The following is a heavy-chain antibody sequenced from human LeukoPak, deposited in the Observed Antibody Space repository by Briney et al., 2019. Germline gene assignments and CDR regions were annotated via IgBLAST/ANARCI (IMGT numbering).Heavy chain of an antibody. CDR1: GYTFTRYG. J-gene: IGHJ3*02. Sequence: ASVKVSCKASGYTFTRYGISWVRQAPGQGLEWMGWINTYNGNTNYAQNLQGRVTMTTDASTSTAYMELRSLRPDDTAVYYCARRGRIVMVTAIPKDDAFDIWGQGTMVTVSS. V-gene: IGHV1-18*01. CDR3: ARRGRIVMVTAIPKDDAFDI. D-gene: IGHD2-21*02. CDR2: INTYNGNT.